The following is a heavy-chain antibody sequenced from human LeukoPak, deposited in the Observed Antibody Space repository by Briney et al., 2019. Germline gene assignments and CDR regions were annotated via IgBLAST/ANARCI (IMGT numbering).Heavy chain of an antibody. J-gene: IGHJ4*02. CDR1: GFTFSGSA. CDR3: TLLIAVADPVDY. CDR2: IRSKANSYAT. Sequence: GGSLRLSCAAPGFTFSGSAMHWVCQASGKGLEWVGRIRSKANSYATAYAASVKGRFTISRDDSKNTAYLQMNSLKTEDTAVYYCTLLIAVADPVDYWGQGTLVTASS. D-gene: IGHD6-19*01. V-gene: IGHV3-73*01.